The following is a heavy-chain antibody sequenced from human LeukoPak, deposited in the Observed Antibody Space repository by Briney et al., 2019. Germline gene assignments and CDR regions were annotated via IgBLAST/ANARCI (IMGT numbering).Heavy chain of an antibody. Sequence: ASETLSLTCTVSGGSISSSSYYWGWIRQPPGKGLEWIVSLFYSGSTYYDPSLKSRVTISVDTSKNQFSLKVTSVTAADTAVYYCARHSCYGLYYFDYWGQGTLVTVSS. J-gene: IGHJ4*02. V-gene: IGHV4-39*01. CDR2: LFYSGST. CDR3: ARHSCYGLYYFDY. CDR1: GGSISSSSYY. D-gene: IGHD5-18*01.